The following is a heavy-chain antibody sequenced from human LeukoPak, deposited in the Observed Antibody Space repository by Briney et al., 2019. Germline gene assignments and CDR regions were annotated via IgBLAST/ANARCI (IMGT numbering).Heavy chain of an antibody. J-gene: IGHJ2*01. CDR3: ARGSSSSRRYWYFDL. CDR1: GGSISSYY. D-gene: IGHD6-6*01. V-gene: IGHV4-59*01. CDR2: IYYSGST. Sequence: SETLSLTCTVSGGSISSYYWSWIRQPPGKGREWIGYIYYSGSTNYNPSLKSRVTISVDTSKNQFSLKLSSVTAADTAVYYCARGSSSSRRYWYFDLWGRGTLVTVSS.